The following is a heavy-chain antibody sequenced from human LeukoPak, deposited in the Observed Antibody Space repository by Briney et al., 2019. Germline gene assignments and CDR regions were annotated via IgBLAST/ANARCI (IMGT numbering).Heavy chain of an antibody. CDR2: IYPSDSRT. J-gene: IGHJ5*02. CDR1: GDSFIDYW. V-gene: IGHV5-51*01. Sequence: GESLKISCQGSGDSFIDYWIGWVRQMPGEDLEWMAVIYPSDSRTRYNPSFQGQVTISADTSINTASLDRNTLNASDTAVYYCACRLFASNWFQPWGQGPVVTVSS. CDR3: ACRLFASNWFQP. D-gene: IGHD3-16*01.